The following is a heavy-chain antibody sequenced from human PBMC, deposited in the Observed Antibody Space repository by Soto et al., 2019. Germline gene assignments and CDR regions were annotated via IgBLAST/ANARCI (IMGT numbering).Heavy chain of an antibody. J-gene: IGHJ6*02. D-gene: IGHD6-13*01. CDR3: AREGIAAAGYYYYYGMDV. CDR1: GFTFSSYS. CDR2: ISSSSSYI. V-gene: IGHV3-21*01. Sequence: GGSLRLSCAASGFTFSSYSMNWVRQAPGKGLEWVSSISSSSSYIYYADSVKGRFTISRDNAKNSLYLQMNSLRAEDTAVYYCAREGIAAAGYYYYYGMDVWGQGTTVT.